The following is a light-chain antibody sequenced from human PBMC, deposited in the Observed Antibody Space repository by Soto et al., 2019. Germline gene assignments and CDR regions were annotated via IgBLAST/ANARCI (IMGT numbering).Light chain of an antibody. J-gene: IGKJ1*01. CDR1: QGISTY. CDR3: QNYNGAPWT. CDR2: AAS. V-gene: IGKV1-27*01. Sequence: DVQITQSPSSLSASVGDRVTITCRASQGISTYLVWYQQKPGTVPKLLILAASTLQSGVPSRFSGSGSGTDFTLTISTLQPEDVATYYCQNYNGAPWTFGQGTKVEIK.